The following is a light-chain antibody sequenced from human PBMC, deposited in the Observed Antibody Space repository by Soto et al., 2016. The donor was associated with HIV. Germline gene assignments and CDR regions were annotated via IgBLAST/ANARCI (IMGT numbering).Light chain of an antibody. CDR3: QLYNSYSGT. Sequence: DIQMTQSPSTLSASVGDRVTITCRASQSFSSWLAWYQQKPGKAPKLLIYKASTLESGVPSRFSGSGSGTEFTLTISSLQPDDFATYYCQLYNSYSGTFGQGTKVEIK. V-gene: IGKV1-5*03. CDR2: KAS. J-gene: IGKJ1*01. CDR1: QSFSSW.